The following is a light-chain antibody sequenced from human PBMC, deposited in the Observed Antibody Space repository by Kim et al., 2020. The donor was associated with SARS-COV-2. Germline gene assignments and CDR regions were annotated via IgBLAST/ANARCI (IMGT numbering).Light chain of an antibody. CDR2: AAS. CDR3: QQSYSTPWT. V-gene: IGKV1-39*01. Sequence: TSVGDRVTITCRASQSISSYLNWYQQKPGKAPKLLIYAASSLQSGVPSRFSGSGSGTDFTLTISSLQPEDFATYYCQQSYSTPWTFGQGTKVDIK. J-gene: IGKJ1*01. CDR1: QSISSY.